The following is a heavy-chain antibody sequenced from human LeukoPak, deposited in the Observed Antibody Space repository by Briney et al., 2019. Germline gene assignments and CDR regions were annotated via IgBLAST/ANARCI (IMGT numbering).Heavy chain of an antibody. CDR2: ISGSGGST. V-gene: IGHV3-23*01. D-gene: IGHD3-3*01. Sequence: PGGSLRLSCAASGFTFSSYAMSWVRQAPGEGLEWVSAISGSGGSTYYADSVKGRFTISSDNSKNTLYLQMNSLRAEDTAVYYCASRRDFWSGYYTGWGQGTLVTVSS. CDR3: ASRRDFWSGYYTG. J-gene: IGHJ4*02. CDR1: GFTFSSYA.